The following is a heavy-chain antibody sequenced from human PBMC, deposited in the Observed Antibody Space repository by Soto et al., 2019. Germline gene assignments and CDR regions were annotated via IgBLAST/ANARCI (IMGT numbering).Heavy chain of an antibody. V-gene: IGHV4-4*07. J-gene: IGHJ5*02. D-gene: IGHD6-19*01. Sequence: SETLSLTCNVSDDSLSTYYWRWIRQPAGKGLEWIGRIYASGSTNYNPSLKGRVSMSVDTSKKQFSLKMISVTAADTAMYYWARSSMPRGGWSRPWGQGVLVTVSS. CDR3: ARSSMPRGGWSRP. CDR2: IYASGST. CDR1: DDSLSTYY.